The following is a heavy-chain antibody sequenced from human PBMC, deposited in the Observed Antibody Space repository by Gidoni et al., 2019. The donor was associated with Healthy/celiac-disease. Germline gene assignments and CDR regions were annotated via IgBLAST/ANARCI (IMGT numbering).Heavy chain of an antibody. V-gene: IGHV1-3*01. CDR1: GYTFTSYA. Sequence: QVQLVQSGAEVKKPGASVKVSCKASGYTFTSYAMHWERQAPGQRLEWMGWINAGNGNTKYSQKFQGSVTITRDTSASTAYMELSSLRSEDTAVYYCARALSSITMIVVAPDWLDYWGQGTLVTVSS. CDR2: INAGNGNT. CDR3: ARALSSITMIVVAPDWLDY. D-gene: IGHD3-22*01. J-gene: IGHJ4*02.